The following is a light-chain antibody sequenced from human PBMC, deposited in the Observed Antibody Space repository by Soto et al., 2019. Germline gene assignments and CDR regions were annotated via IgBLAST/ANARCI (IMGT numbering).Light chain of an antibody. CDR1: QSVSRY. Sequence: EIVLTQSPATLSLSPGERATLSCRASQSVSRYLAWYQQKPGQAPRLLIYDTSHRATGIPARFSGSGSGTDFTLTISSLDPEDFTVYYCQQRSSWPTFGGGTKVEIK. V-gene: IGKV3-11*01. CDR3: QQRSSWPT. CDR2: DTS. J-gene: IGKJ4*01.